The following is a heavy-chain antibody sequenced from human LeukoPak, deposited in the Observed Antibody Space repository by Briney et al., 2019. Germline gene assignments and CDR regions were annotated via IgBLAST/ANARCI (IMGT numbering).Heavy chain of an antibody. D-gene: IGHD1-20*01. J-gene: IGHJ4*02. CDR2: ISYDGSKR. CDR1: GFTFNSYG. Sequence: PGRSRRLSCVTSGFTFNSYGFYWVRQAPGKGLEWMAVISYDGSKRYYADSVKGRFTISRDTSNKTAYLEMNSLRVDDTAVYYCARDVISRQMITLGLGFWGQGTLVTVSS. CDR3: ARDVISRQMITLGLGF. V-gene: IGHV3-30*03.